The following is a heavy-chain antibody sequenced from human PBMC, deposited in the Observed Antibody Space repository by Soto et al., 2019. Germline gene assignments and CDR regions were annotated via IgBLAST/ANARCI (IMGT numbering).Heavy chain of an antibody. J-gene: IGHJ6*02. Sequence: EVQLVESGGGLVQPGGSLRLSCAASGFTFSSYEMNWVRQAPGKGLEWVSYISSSCSTIYYADSVKGRFTISRDNAKNSLYLQMNSLRADDTAVYYCARRSLGATTSYYYGMDVWGQGTTVTVSS. CDR2: ISSSCSTI. CDR3: ARRSLGATTSYYYGMDV. CDR1: GFTFSSYE. V-gene: IGHV3-48*03. D-gene: IGHD1-26*01.